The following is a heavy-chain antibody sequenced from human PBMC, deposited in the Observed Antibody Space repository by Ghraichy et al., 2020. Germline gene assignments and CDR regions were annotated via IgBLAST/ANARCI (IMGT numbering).Heavy chain of an antibody. D-gene: IGHD3-10*01. CDR2: IFTGGNS. Sequence: ETLSLPCTVSRGSVAGGSYFWSWIRQPPGKGLEWIGYIFTGGNSNYNPSLKSRVTISVDTSKNQFSLNLTSVTAADTAVYYCAGRGRRFDYWGQGTLVTVSS. V-gene: IGHV4-61*01. CDR3: AGRGRRFDY. J-gene: IGHJ4*02. CDR1: RGSVAGGSYF.